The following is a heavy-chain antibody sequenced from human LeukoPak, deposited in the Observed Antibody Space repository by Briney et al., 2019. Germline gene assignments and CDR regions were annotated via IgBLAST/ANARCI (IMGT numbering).Heavy chain of an antibody. V-gene: IGHV3-33*01. J-gene: IGHJ4*02. D-gene: IGHD6-19*01. Sequence: PGGSLRLSCAVSGFSLSYYGMHWVRQAPGKGLEWVSVIWYDGNNEDYGDSVKGRFTISRDTSKNTLYVQMNSLRVEDTAVYFCARAVSGRSGKYFDYWGQGTRVTVSS. CDR3: ARAVSGRSGKYFDY. CDR1: GFSLSYYG. CDR2: IWYDGNNE.